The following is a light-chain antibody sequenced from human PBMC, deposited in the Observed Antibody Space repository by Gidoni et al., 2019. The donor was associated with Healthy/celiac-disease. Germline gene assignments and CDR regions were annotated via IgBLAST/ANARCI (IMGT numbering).Light chain of an antibody. J-gene: IGKJ5*01. CDR2: AAS. Sequence: IQMTQSPSSLSASVGDRVTITCRASQSISSYLNWYQQKPGKAPKLLIYAASSLQSGVPSSVSGSGSGTDFTLTISSLQPEDFATYYCQQSYSTPNTFGQGTRLEIK. V-gene: IGKV1-39*01. CDR1: QSISSY. CDR3: QQSYSTPNT.